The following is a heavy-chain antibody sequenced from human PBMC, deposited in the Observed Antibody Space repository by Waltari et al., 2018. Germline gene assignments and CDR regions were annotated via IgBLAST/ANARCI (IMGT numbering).Heavy chain of an antibody. CDR1: GGSFSGYY. V-gene: IGHV4-34*01. J-gene: IGHJ5*02. CDR2: INHSGST. CDR3: ARVVRFLEWLGPYNWFDP. D-gene: IGHD3-3*01. Sequence: QVQLQQWGAGLLKPSETLSLTCAVYGGSFSGYYWSWIRQPPGKGLEWIGEINHSGSTNYNPSLKSRVTISVDTSKNQFSLKLSSVTAADTAVYYCARVVRFLEWLGPYNWFDPWGQGTLVTVSS.